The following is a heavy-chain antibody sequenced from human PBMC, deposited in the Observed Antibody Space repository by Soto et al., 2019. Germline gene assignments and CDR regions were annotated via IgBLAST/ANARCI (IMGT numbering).Heavy chain of an antibody. Sequence: GASVKVSCKASGYTFTSYGISWVRQAPGQGLEWMGWISAYNGNTNYAQKLQGRVTMTTDTSTSTAYMELRSLRSDDTAVYYCARVGALYGALQIHHAFDIWGQGTMVTVS. V-gene: IGHV1-18*01. CDR3: ARVGALYGALQIHHAFDI. CDR2: ISAYNGNT. D-gene: IGHD3-16*01. CDR1: GYTFTSYG. J-gene: IGHJ3*02.